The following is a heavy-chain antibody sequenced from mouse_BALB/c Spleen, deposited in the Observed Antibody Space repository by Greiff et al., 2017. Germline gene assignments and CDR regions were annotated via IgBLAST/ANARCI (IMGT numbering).Heavy chain of an antibody. CDR2: IYPGDGDT. Sequence: QVQLQQSGPELVEPGASVKISCKASGYAFSSSWMNWVKQRPGQGLEWIGRIYPGDGDTNYNGKFKGKATLTADKSSSTAYMQLSSLTSVGSAVYYCTSWFAYWGQGTLVTVSA. J-gene: IGHJ3*01. CDR1: GYAFSSSW. V-gene: IGHV1-82*01. CDR3: TSWFAY.